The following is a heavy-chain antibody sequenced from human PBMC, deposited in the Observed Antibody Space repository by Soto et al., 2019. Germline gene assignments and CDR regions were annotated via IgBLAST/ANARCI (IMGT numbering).Heavy chain of an antibody. Sequence: GSLRLSCAASGFTFSSYSMNWVRQAPGKGLEWVSSISSSSSYIYYADSVKGRFTISRDNAKNSLYLQMNSLRAEDTAVYYCARDYSSVVPAATTIAAADTFDYWGQGTLVTVSS. V-gene: IGHV3-21*01. D-gene: IGHD6-13*01. CDR3: ARDYSSVVPAATTIAAADTFDY. CDR2: ISSSSSYI. J-gene: IGHJ4*02. CDR1: GFTFSSYS.